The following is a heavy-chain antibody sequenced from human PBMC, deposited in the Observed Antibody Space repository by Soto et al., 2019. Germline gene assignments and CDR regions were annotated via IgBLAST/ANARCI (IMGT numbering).Heavy chain of an antibody. Sequence: QVHLVQSGAEVKKPGASVYVSCKASGYTFTDYYVHWVRQAPGQGLEWMGWINPNVGGTNYARKFQGRLTMTRDTSISKVYMQLNRLGPDDTARYYCARGGREVQRIQYDTWGQGTLVTVSS. J-gene: IGHJ5*02. CDR2: INPNVGGT. D-gene: IGHD1-1*01. CDR3: ARGGREVQRIQYDT. V-gene: IGHV1-2*02. CDR1: GYTFTDYY.